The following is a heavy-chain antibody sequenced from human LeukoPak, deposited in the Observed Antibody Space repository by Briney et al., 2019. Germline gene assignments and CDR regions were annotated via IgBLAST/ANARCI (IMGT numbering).Heavy chain of an antibody. D-gene: IGHD3-16*01. CDR1: GFTFSSYG. Sequence: GGSLRLSCAASGFTFSSYGMHWVRQAPGKGLEWVAFIRHDGSNKYYADSVKGRFTISRDNSKNTLYLQMNSLRAEDTAVYYCAKPTEDYGPSGYWGQGTLVTVSS. V-gene: IGHV3-30*02. CDR2: IRHDGSNK. CDR3: AKPTEDYGPSGY. J-gene: IGHJ4*02.